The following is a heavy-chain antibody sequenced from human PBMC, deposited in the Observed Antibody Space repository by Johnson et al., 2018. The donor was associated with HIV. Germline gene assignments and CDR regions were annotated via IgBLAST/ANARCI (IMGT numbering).Heavy chain of an antibody. Sequence: VQLVESGGGVVQPGRSLRLSCAASGFTFSRHAVHWVRQAPGKGLEWVANIKQDGSEKYYVDSVKGRFTISRDNAKNSLYLQMNSLRAEDTAVYYCARDRGLWERNGAGAFDIWGQGTMVTVSS. CDR1: GFTFSRHA. CDR2: IKQDGSEK. V-gene: IGHV3-7*01. D-gene: IGHD1-26*01. CDR3: ARDRGLWERNGAGAFDI. J-gene: IGHJ3*02.